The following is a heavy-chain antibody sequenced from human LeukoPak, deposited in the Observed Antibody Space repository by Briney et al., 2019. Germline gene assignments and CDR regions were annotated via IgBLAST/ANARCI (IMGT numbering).Heavy chain of an antibody. CDR1: GYTFTSYD. CDR2: MNPNSGNT. J-gene: IGHJ4*02. D-gene: IGHD3-3*01. V-gene: IGHV1-8*01. Sequence: GASVKVSCKASGYTFTSYDINWVRQATGQGLEWMGWMNPNSGNTGYAQKFQGRVTMTRNTSISTAYMELSSLRSEDTAVYYCARDPGTVFDVINYHFDYWGQGTLVTVSS. CDR3: ARDPGTVFDVINYHFDY.